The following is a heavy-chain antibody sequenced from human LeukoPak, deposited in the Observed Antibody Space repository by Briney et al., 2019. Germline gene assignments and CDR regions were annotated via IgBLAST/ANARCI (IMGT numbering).Heavy chain of an antibody. J-gene: IGHJ4*02. CDR1: GFPFGRFW. CDR3: AREERGYSYALLY. CDR2: IWFDGSNQ. Sequence: PGGSLRLSCVASGFPFGRFWVTWVRQAPGKGLEWVAVIWFDGSNQYYADSVKGRFTISRDNSKNTLYLEMNSLRDEDTAVFYCAREERGYSYALLYWGQGTLVTVSS. D-gene: IGHD5-18*01. V-gene: IGHV3-33*07.